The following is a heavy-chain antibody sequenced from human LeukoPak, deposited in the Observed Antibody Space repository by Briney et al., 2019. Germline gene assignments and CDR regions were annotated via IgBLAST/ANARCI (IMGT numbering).Heavy chain of an antibody. CDR3: ASVVVVPAAEYYYYYYMDV. CDR1: GYTFTSYG. D-gene: IGHD2-2*01. V-gene: IGHV1-18*01. CDR2: ISAYNGNS. J-gene: IGHJ6*03. Sequence: ASVKVSCKASGYTFTSYGISWVRQAPGQGLEWMGWISAYNGNSNYAQKLQGRVTMTTDTSTSTAYMELRSLRSDDTAVYYCASVVVVPAAEYYYYYYMDVWGKGTTVTVSS.